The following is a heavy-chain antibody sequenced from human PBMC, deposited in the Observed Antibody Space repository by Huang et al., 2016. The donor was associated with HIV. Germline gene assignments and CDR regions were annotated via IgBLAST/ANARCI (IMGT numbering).Heavy chain of an antibody. Sequence: EVQLVESGGGLVQPGGSLRLSCAASGFSIRSYWMHWVRQAPGKGRGGVSRINSDGSSTSYADSVKGRFTISRDNAKNTLYLQMNSLRAEDTAVYYCARDPRIQSWLNFFDYWGQGTLVSVSS. CDR3: ARDPRIQSWLNFFDY. D-gene: IGHD3-22*01. CDR2: INSDGSST. CDR1: GFSIRSYW. V-gene: IGHV3-74*01. J-gene: IGHJ4*02.